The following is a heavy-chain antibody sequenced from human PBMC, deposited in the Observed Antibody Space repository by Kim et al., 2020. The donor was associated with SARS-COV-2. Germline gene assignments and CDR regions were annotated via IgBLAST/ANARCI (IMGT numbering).Heavy chain of an antibody. J-gene: IGHJ6*04. D-gene: IGHD3-3*01. CDR3: ARERVRGYYDFWSGSGEMDV. CDR1: GFTFSSYA. Sequence: GGSLRLSCAASGFTFSSYAMHWVRQAPGKGLEWVAVISYDGSNKYYADSVKGRFTISRDNSKNTPYLQMNSLRAEDTAVYYCARERVRGYYDFWSGSGEMDVWGKGTTVTVSS. CDR2: ISYDGSNK. V-gene: IGHV3-30-3*01.